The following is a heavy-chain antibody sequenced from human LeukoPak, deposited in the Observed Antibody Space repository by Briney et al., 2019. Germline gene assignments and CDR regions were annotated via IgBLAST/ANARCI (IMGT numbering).Heavy chain of an antibody. Sequence: GGSLRLSCAASGFTFGSYIMHWIRQAPGKGLVWVSRISSDGSSATYADSAKGRFTVSRDNAKNTLYLQIDSLRDDDTAVYYCTRGDCSSISCPQDWFDPWGQGTLVTVSS. V-gene: IGHV3-74*01. J-gene: IGHJ5*02. CDR1: GFTFGSYI. CDR2: ISSDGSSA. CDR3: TRGDCSSISCPQDWFDP. D-gene: IGHD2-2*01.